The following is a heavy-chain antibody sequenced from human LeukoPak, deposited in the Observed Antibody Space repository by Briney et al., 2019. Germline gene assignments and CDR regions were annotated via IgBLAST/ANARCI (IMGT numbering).Heavy chain of an antibody. V-gene: IGHV3-74*01. CDR3: AVKWTYDGFDI. CDR2: INSDGSTT. D-gene: IGHD1-26*01. CDR1: GSTFSSYW. J-gene: IGHJ3*02. Sequence: GGSLRLSCAASGSTFSSYWMHWVRQAPGKGLVWVSRINSDGSTTTYADSMKGRFTISRDNAKNTLYLQMNSLRAEDTAVYYCAVKWTYDGFDIWGQGTMVTVSS.